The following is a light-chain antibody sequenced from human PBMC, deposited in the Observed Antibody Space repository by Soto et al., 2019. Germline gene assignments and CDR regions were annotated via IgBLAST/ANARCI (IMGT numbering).Light chain of an antibody. CDR1: SSDVGNFDR. J-gene: IGLJ3*02. V-gene: IGLV2-18*02. CDR2: EVN. CDR3: SAYSSSSTLWV. Sequence: QSALTQPPSVSGSPGQSVAISCTGTSSDVGNFDRVSWYQQPPGTAPKLIISEVNNRPSGVPDRFSGSKSGNPASLTICGLQAEDEGDYYCSAYSSSSTLWVFGGGTQLTVL.